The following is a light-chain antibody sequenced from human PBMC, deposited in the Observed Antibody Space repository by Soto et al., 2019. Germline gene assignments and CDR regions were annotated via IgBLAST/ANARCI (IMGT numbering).Light chain of an antibody. CDR3: QQREHWPPIT. V-gene: IGKV3-11*01. CDR1: QSVNRY. J-gene: IGKJ5*01. Sequence: EVVLTQSPATLSLSPGERATLSCRASQSVNRYLAWYQQKPGQAPRLLIYDTSNRATGIQARFSGSGSGTDFTLTISSLEPEDFVVDYCQQREHWPPITFGQGTRLEIK. CDR2: DTS.